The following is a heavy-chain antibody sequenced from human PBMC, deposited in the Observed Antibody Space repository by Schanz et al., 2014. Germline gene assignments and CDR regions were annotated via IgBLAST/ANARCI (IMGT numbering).Heavy chain of an antibody. CDR3: AQKLPAYKPFDS. V-gene: IGHV3-23*01. CDR2: IGTSGGT. Sequence: EVQLLESGGGLVQPGGSLKLSCAASGLIFSNYVMSWVRQAPGKGLEWVSTIGTSGGTNYAESVKGRFTISRDNSKNTLYLQMDSLRAEDTAVYFCAQKLPAYKPFDSWGQGTLVTVSS. D-gene: IGHD1-1*01. J-gene: IGHJ4*02. CDR1: GLIFSNYV.